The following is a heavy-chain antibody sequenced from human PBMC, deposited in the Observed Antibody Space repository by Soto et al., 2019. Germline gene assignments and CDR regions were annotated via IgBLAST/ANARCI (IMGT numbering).Heavy chain of an antibody. Sequence: GGSLRLSCAASGFTFSSYAMSWVRQAPGKGLEWVSAISGSGGSTYYADSVKGRFTISRDNSKNTLYLQMNSLRAEDTAVYYCASPPSGRDIVVVPAARSLYGMDVWGQGTTVTVSS. J-gene: IGHJ6*02. CDR2: ISGSGGST. CDR3: ASPPSGRDIVVVPAARSLYGMDV. CDR1: GFTFSSYA. D-gene: IGHD2-2*01. V-gene: IGHV3-23*01.